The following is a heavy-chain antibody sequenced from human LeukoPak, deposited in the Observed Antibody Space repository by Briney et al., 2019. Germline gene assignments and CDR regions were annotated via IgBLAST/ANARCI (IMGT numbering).Heavy chain of an antibody. CDR3: ARDEDDYVWGSYRDPAPY. D-gene: IGHD3-16*02. Sequence: GGSLRLSCSASGFTFNKYWMSWIRQLPGQGLEWVANVNQDGTQKYYVDSVKGRFTNSRDNARNLLYLQMNSLRAEDTAVYYCARDEDDYVWGSYRDPAPYWGQGTLVTVSS. CDR1: GFTFNKYW. J-gene: IGHJ4*02. CDR2: VNQDGTQK. V-gene: IGHV3-7*01.